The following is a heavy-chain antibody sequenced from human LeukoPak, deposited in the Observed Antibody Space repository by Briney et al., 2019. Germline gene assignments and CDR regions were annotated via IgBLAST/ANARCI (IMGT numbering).Heavy chain of an antibody. V-gene: IGHV4-34*01. CDR1: GGSFSGYY. J-gene: IGHJ4*02. CDR2: INHSGST. D-gene: IGHD2-21*01. Sequence: SETLSLTCAVYGGSFSGYYWSWIRQPPGKGLEWIGEINHSGSTNYNPSLKSRVTISVDTSENQFSLKLSSVTAADTAVYYCARGRGVNYFDYWGQGTLVTVSS. CDR3: ARGRGVNYFDY.